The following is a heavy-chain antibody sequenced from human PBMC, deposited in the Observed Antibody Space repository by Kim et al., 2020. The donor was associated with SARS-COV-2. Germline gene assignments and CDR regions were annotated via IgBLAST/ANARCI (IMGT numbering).Heavy chain of an antibody. Sequence: VKGRFTISRDNSKNTLYLQMNSLRAEDTAVYYCAKLDSGSTRAYYGMDVWGQGTTVTVSS. J-gene: IGHJ6*02. D-gene: IGHD1-26*01. V-gene: IGHV3-23*01. CDR3: AKLDSGSTRAYYGMDV.